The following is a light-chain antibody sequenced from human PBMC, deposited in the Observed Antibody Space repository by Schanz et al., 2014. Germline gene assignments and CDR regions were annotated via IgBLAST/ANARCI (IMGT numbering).Light chain of an antibody. CDR1: SGHSNYA. Sequence: QSVLTQSASASASLGASVKLTCTLSSGHSNYAIAWHQQQAEKGPRYLMKLNSDGSHTKGDGIPDRFSGSSSGAERYLTISSLQSEDEADYYCQTWGTGIRVFGGGTKLTVL. CDR3: QTWGTGIRV. CDR2: LNSDGSH. J-gene: IGLJ3*02. V-gene: IGLV4-69*01.